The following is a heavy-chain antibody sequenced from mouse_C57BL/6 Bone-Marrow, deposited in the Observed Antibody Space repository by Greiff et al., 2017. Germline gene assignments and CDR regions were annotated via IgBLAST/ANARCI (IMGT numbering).Heavy chain of an antibody. D-gene: IGHD1-1*01. V-gene: IGHV1-53*01. CDR2: INPSNGGT. CDR3: ARGDCPIYYYGRFAKDY. Sequence: QVQLQQPGTELVKPGASVKLSCKASGYTFTSYWMHWVKQRPGQGLEWIGNINPSNGGTNYNEKFKSKATLTVDKSSSPAYMQLSSLASEDSAVYYGARGDCPIYYYGRFAKDYWDQGTSVTVAS. J-gene: IGHJ4*01. CDR1: GYTFTSYW.